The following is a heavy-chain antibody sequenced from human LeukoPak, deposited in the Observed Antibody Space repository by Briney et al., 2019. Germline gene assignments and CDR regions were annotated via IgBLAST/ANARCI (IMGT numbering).Heavy chain of an antibody. D-gene: IGHD1-26*01. Sequence: SETLSLTCTVSGYSISSGFYWGWIRQPPGKGLEWIGNIYHSGSTYYNPSLKSRVTISVATTKNQFSLKLISVTAADTDVYYCASTYSLYDAFDIWGQGTMVAVSS. V-gene: IGHV4-38-2*02. CDR2: IYHSGST. CDR3: ASTYSLYDAFDI. J-gene: IGHJ3*02. CDR1: GYSISSGFY.